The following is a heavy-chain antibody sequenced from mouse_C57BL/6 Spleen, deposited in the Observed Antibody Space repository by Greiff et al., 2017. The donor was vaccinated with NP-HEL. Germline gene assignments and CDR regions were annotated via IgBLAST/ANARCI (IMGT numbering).Heavy chain of an antibody. V-gene: IGHV1-75*01. CDR2: IFPGSGST. CDR1: GYTFTDYY. Sequence: VKLQESGPELVKPGASVKISCKASGYTFTDYYINWVKQRPGQGLEWIGWIFPGSGSTSYNEKFKGKATITVDKSSSTAYMLLSSLTSEDSAVYFCARFGHYGSSYRYFDVWGTGTTVTVSS. D-gene: IGHD1-1*01. J-gene: IGHJ1*03. CDR3: ARFGHYGSSYRYFDV.